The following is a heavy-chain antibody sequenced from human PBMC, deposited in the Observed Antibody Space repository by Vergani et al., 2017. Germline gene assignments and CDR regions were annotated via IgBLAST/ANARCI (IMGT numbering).Heavy chain of an antibody. CDR1: GFIFITHG. CDR2: FRYDGSRR. J-gene: IGHJ4*02. CDR3: VKGKGTFEN. D-gene: IGHD1-7*01. Sequence: QVQLVEWGGGVFQPGGSLRLSCTAPGFIFITHGMHWVRQPPGKGLEWVAFFRYDGSRRDYGESVKGRFTISRDNSNNMVYIQMNSLGPEDTAVYYCVKGKGTFENWGQGTLVTVSS. V-gene: IGHV3-30*02.